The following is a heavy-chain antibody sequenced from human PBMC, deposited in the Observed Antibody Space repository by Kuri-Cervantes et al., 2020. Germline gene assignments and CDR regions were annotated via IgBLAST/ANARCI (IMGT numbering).Heavy chain of an antibody. Sequence: ASVKVSCKAAGYTFTSYGISWVRQAPGQGLEWMGWISAYNGNTNYAQKLQGRVTMTTDTSTSTAYMELRSLRSDDTAVYYCARVEELPDVRYFDYWGQGTLVTVSS. CDR2: ISAYNGNT. D-gene: IGHD1-26*01. CDR1: GYTFTSYG. V-gene: IGHV1-18*01. CDR3: ARVEELPDVRYFDY. J-gene: IGHJ4*02.